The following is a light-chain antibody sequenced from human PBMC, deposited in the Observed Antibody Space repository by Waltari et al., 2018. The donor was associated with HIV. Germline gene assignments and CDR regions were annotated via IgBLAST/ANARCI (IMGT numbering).Light chain of an antibody. Sequence: EIVLTQSPGTLSLSPGERATLSCRASQSVSSDLAWYQQKPGQAPRLLIYGASTRATGIPARFSGSGSGTEFTLTISSLQSEDFAIYYCRQYNDWPPITFGQGTRLEIK. J-gene: IGKJ5*01. CDR2: GAS. CDR3: RQYNDWPPIT. CDR1: QSVSSD. V-gene: IGKV3-15*01.